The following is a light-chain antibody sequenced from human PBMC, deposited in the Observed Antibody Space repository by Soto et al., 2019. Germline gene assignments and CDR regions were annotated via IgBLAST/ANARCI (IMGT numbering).Light chain of an antibody. CDR3: QQTSSFPLT. CDR2: AAS. J-gene: IGKJ4*01. CDR1: QGITSW. V-gene: IGKV1-12*01. Sequence: DIPVTQSPSSVSASVGDSLTITCRASQGITSWVAWYQHKPGRAPKLLIYAASRLQSGVPSRFSGSGSGTDFTLTISSLQPEDFGTYYCQQTSSFPLTLGGGTKVEIK.